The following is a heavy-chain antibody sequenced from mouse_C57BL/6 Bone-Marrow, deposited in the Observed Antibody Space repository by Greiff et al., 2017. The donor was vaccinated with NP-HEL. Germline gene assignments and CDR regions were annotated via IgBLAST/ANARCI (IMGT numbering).Heavy chain of an antibody. D-gene: IGHD2-1*01. CDR1: GFTFSDYG. J-gene: IGHJ3*01. CDR2: LSSGSSTF. V-gene: IGHV5-17*01. Sequence: EVQVVESGGGLVKPGGSLKLSCAASGFTFSDYGMHWVRQAPEKGLEWVAYLSSGSSTFYYAATVKGRFTISRDNAKNTLFLQMTSLRSEDTAMYYCARPRYYGNYPAWFAYWGQGTLVTVSA. CDR3: ARPRYYGNYPAWFAY.